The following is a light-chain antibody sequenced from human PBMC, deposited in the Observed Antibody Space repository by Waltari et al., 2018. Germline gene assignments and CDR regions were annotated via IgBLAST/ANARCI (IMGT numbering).Light chain of an antibody. V-gene: IGKV3-15*01. CDR1: QSVSSN. CDR3: QQYNNWYT. CDR2: GAS. J-gene: IGKJ2*01. Sequence: EIVMTQSPATLAVSPGERATLSCRASQSVSSNLAWYQQKPGQAPRLLIYGASTRATGIPARFSGSGAGTEFTRTISSLQSEDFAVDYCQQYNNWYTFGQGTKLEIK.